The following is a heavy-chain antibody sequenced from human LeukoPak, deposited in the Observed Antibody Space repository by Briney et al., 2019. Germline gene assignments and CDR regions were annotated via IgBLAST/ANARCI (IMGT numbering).Heavy chain of an antibody. J-gene: IGHJ4*02. Sequence: ASVTVSCTASGYTFTSYAMNWVRQAPGQGLEWMGWINTNTGNPTYAQGFTGRFVFSLDTSISTAYLQISSLKAEDTAVYYCARDARGYYDFWSGYYGDYWGQGTLVTVSS. CDR3: ARDARGYYDFWSGYYGDY. D-gene: IGHD3-3*01. CDR2: INTNTGNP. V-gene: IGHV7-4-1*02. CDR1: GYTFTSYA.